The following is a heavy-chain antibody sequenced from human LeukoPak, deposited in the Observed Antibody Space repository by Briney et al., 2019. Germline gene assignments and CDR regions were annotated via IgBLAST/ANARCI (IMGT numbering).Heavy chain of an antibody. V-gene: IGHV3-30*04. J-gene: IGHJ4*02. CDR3: AWEVRGAHPRQFDY. D-gene: IGHD3-10*01. CDR2: ISYDGSNK. CDR1: GFTFSSYA. Sequence: PGGSLRLSCAASGFTFSSYAMHWVRQAPGKGLEWVAVISYDGSNKYYADSVKGRFTISRDNSKNTLYLQMNGLRAEDTAVYYCAWEVRGAHPRQFDYWGQGTLVTVSS.